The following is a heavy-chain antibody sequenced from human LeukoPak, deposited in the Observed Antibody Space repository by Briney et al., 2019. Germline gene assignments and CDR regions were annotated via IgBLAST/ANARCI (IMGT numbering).Heavy chain of an antibody. J-gene: IGHJ6*03. V-gene: IGHV1-46*01. CDR1: GYTFTSYG. Sequence: ASVKVSCKASGYTFTSYGISWVRQAPRQGLEWMGIINPSGGSTSYAQKFQGRVTMTRDTSTSTVYMELSSLRSEDTAVYYCARQEWELSYYYYYYMDVWGKGTTVTISS. D-gene: IGHD1-26*01. CDR2: INPSGGST. CDR3: ARQEWELSYYYYYYMDV.